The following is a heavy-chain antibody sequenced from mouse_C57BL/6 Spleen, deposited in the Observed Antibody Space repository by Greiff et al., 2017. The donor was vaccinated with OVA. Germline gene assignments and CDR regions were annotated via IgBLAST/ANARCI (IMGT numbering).Heavy chain of an antibody. Sequence: EVQLQQSGPELVKPGASVKMSCKASGYTFTDYNMHWVKQSHGQSLEWIGYINPNNGGTSYNQKFKGKATLTVNKSSSTAYMELRSLTSEDSAVYYCARAPYYCGSSLYAMDYGGQGTSVTVSS. CDR3: ARAPYYCGSSLYAMDY. V-gene: IGHV1-22*01. CDR2: INPNNGGT. J-gene: IGHJ4*01. CDR1: GYTFTDYN. D-gene: IGHD1-1*01.